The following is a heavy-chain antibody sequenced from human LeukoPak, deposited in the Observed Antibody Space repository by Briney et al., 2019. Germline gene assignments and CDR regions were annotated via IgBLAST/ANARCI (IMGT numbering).Heavy chain of an antibody. V-gene: IGHV3-11*03. D-gene: IGHD6-19*01. J-gene: IGHJ2*01. CDR2: IRSSSSDI. CDR1: GFTFSDYH. CDR3: ARAIAVSPWYFDL. Sequence: GGSLSLSCAASGFTFSDYHMSWIRQAPGKGLEWVSYIRSSSSDINYADSVRGRFTIFRDNAKNSLYLQMNSLRAEDTAVYYCARAIAVSPWYFDLWGRGTLVTVSS.